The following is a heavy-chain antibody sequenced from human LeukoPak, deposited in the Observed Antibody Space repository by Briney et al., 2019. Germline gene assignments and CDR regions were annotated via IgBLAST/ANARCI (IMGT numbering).Heavy chain of an antibody. CDR2: ISYDGSNK. Sequence: GRSLRLSCAASRFTFSRYAMHGLRQAPGKGRVGVAVISYDGSNKYYADSVKGRFTISRDNSKNTLYLQMNSLRAEDTAVYYCARGKRAVAGHFDYWGQGTLVTVSS. J-gene: IGHJ4*02. V-gene: IGHV3-30*04. D-gene: IGHD6-19*01. CDR1: RFTFSRYA. CDR3: ARGKRAVAGHFDY.